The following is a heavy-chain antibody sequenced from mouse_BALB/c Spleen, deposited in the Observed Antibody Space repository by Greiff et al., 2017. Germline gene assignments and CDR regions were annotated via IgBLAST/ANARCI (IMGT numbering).Heavy chain of an antibody. CDR3: ARGDYYGSGFAY. J-gene: IGHJ3*01. D-gene: IGHD1-1*01. CDR2: ISYSGST. Sequence: EVKLVESGPSLVKPSQTLSLTCSVTGDSITSGYWNWIRKFPGNKLEYMGYISYSGSTYYNPSLKSRISITRDTSKNQYYLQLNSVTTEDTATYYCARGDYYGSGFAYWGQGTLVTVSA. CDR1: GDSITSGY. V-gene: IGHV3-8*02.